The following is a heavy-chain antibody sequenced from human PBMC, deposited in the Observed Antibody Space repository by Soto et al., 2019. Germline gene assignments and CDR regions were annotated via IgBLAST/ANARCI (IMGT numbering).Heavy chain of an antibody. D-gene: IGHD3-22*01. V-gene: IGHV6-1*01. Sequence: PSQTLSLTCAISGASVSSNSAAWNWIRQSPSRGLEWLGRTYYRSKWYNDYAVSVKSRITINPDTSKNQFSLQLNSVTPEDTAVYYCARVSYYYDSSGYYPNYYYYGMDVWGQGTTVTVSS. CDR1: GASVSSNSAA. J-gene: IGHJ6*02. CDR2: TYYRSKWYN. CDR3: ARVSYYYDSSGYYPNYYYYGMDV.